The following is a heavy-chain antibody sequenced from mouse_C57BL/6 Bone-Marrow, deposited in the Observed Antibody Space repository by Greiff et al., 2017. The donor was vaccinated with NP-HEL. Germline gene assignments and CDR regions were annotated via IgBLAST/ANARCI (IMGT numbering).Heavy chain of an antibody. D-gene: IGHD1-1*01. CDR1: GYTFTSYW. CDR3: ARDYYGSRQAWFAY. J-gene: IGHJ3*01. V-gene: IGHV1-69*01. CDR2: IDPSDSYT. Sequence: QVQLQQPGAELVMPGASVKLSCKASGYTFTSYWMHWVKQRPGQGLEWIGEIDPSDSYTNYNQKFKGKSTLTVDKSSSTAYMQLSSLTSEDSAVYYCARDYYGSRQAWFAYWGQGTLVTVSA.